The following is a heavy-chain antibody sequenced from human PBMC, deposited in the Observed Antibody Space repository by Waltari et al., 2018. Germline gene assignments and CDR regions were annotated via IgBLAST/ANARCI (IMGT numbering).Heavy chain of an antibody. CDR1: GFTFSNFG. V-gene: IGHV3-30*02. Sequence: QVNLVESGGGVVQPGGSLRLSCATSGFTFSNFGMHWVRQAPGKGLEGVSLIWFDGSDKFYADSVRCRFTISRDNSARTLYLDMDSLRLDDTAMYYCAKDAFGNTYLDFWGQGTLVTVSS. CDR3: AKDAFGNTYLDF. J-gene: IGHJ4*02. D-gene: IGHD2-2*02. CDR2: IWFDGSDK.